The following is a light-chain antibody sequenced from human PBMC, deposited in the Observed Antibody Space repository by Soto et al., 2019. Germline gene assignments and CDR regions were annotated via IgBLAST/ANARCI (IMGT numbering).Light chain of an antibody. CDR2: DVN. J-gene: IGLJ1*01. CDR3: CSYAGTYTDV. V-gene: IGLV2-11*01. Sequence: QSVLTQPRSVSGSPGQSVTISCTGTTSDVGGYNYVSWYQQHPGKAPKLRIYDVNKRPSGVPDRFSGSKSGSTASLTISGLQSEDEADYFCCSYAGTYTDVFGTGTKLTVL. CDR1: TSDVGGYNY.